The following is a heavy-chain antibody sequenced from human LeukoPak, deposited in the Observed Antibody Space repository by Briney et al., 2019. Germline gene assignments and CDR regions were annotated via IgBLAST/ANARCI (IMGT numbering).Heavy chain of an antibody. D-gene: IGHD2-2*03. V-gene: IGHV1-2*02. J-gene: IGHJ4*02. CDR3: ASDIRGGYCSGGVDY. CDR2: INPNSGGT. CDR1: GYTFTGYY. Sequence: ASVKVSCKASGYTFTGYYVHWVRQAPGQGLEWIGCINPNSGGTNYAQKFQGRVTMTRDTSISTAYMELSRLRSDDTAVYYWASDIRGGYCSGGVDYWGQGTLVTVSS.